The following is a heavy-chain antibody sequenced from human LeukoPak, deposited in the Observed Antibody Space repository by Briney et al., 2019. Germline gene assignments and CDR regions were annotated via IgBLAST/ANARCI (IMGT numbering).Heavy chain of an antibody. J-gene: IGHJ4*02. CDR1: GYSFTSYW. CDR2: IYPGDSDT. D-gene: IGHD6-19*01. V-gene: IGHV5-51*01. CDR3: ARPVDRGWYSLTD. Sequence: GGSLKISCKGSGYSFTSYWIGWVRQLPGKGLEWMGIIYPGDSDTRYSPSFQGQVTISADKSISIAYLQWSSLKASDTAMYYCARPVDRGWYSLTDWGQGTLVTVSS.